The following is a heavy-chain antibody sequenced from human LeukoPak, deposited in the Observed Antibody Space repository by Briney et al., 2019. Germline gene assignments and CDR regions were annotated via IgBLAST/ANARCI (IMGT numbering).Heavy chain of an antibody. J-gene: IGHJ3*02. D-gene: IGHD6-19*01. CDR2: MYPRDSDI. Sequence: GESLKISCQTSGYNFFNYWIGWVRQMPGKGLEWMGLMYPRDSDIRYSPSFQGQVTISADTSITTAYLQWSSLKASDTAMYYCARRDAVAGTHPFAFDIWGQGTMVTVSS. CDR3: ARRDAVAGTHPFAFDI. CDR1: GYNFFNYW. V-gene: IGHV5-51*01.